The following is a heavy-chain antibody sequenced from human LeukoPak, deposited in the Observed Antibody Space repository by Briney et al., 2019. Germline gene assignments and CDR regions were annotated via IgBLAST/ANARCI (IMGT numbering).Heavy chain of an antibody. CDR1: GFIFNNYA. V-gene: IGHV3-9*01. CDR3: ARGPNSNWSGLDF. J-gene: IGHJ4*02. CDR2: ISWNSGSI. Sequence: GGSLRLSCAGSGFIFNNYAMHWVRQPPGKGLEWVSGISWNSGSIDYADSVKGRFTVSRDNAKNTLYLQVNNLRAEDTAVYYCARGPNSNWSGLDFWGQGTLLTVSS. D-gene: IGHD6-6*01.